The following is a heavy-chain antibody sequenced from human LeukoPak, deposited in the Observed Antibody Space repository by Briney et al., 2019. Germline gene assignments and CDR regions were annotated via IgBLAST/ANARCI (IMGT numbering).Heavy chain of an antibody. D-gene: IGHD3-22*01. CDR1: GFTFSSYA. CDR2: ISYDGSNK. J-gene: IGHJ3*02. Sequence: GRSLRLSCAASGFTFSSYAMHWVRQAPGKGLEWVAFISYDGSNKYYADSVKGRFTISRDNSKNTLYLQMNSLRAEDTAVYYCARSRDSSGYYQDAFDIWGQGTMVTVSS. V-gene: IGHV3-30-3*01. CDR3: ARSRDSSGYYQDAFDI.